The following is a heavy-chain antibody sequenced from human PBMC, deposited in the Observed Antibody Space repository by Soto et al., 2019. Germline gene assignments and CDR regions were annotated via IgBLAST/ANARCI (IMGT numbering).Heavy chain of an antibody. CDR1: GYTFTSYA. CDR2: INAGNGNT. J-gene: IGHJ3*02. D-gene: IGHD2-15*01. V-gene: IGHV1-3*01. Sequence: ASVKVSCKASGYTFTSYAMHWVRQAPGQRLEWMGWINAGNGNTKYSQKFQGRVTITRGTSASTAYMELSSLRSEDTAVYYCAREGTMHCSGGSCQNAFDIWGQGTMVTVSS. CDR3: AREGTMHCSGGSCQNAFDI.